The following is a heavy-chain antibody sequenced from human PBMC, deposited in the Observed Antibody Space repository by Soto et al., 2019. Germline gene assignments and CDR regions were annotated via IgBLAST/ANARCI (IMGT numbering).Heavy chain of an antibody. D-gene: IGHD4-17*01. Sequence: SETLSLTCAVYGGSFSGYYWSWIRQPPGKGLEWIGEINHSGSTNYNPSLKSRVTISVDTSKNQFSLKLSSVTAADTAVYYCARGNTTVTDYYYYYGMDVWGQGTTVTV. CDR2: INHSGST. J-gene: IGHJ6*02. V-gene: IGHV4-34*01. CDR1: GGSFSGYY. CDR3: ARGNTTVTDYYYYYGMDV.